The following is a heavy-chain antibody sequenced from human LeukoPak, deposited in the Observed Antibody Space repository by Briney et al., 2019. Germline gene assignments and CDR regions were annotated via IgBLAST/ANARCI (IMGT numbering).Heavy chain of an antibody. V-gene: IGHV4-59*01. J-gene: IGHJ4*02. Sequence: SETLSLTCSVFGDSFNEYYWNWVRQPPGKGLQWIGYIYHNGNSNYNPSLKGRLTISVDTAKDQFSLKLTSVTAADTAVYYCARDGGLQSHFDYWGQGALVTVSS. CDR3: ARDGGLQSHFDY. D-gene: IGHD5-24*01. CDR2: IYHNGNS. CDR1: GDSFNEYY.